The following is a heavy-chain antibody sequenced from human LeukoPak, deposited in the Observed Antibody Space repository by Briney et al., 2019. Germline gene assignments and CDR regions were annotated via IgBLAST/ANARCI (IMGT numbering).Heavy chain of an antibody. J-gene: IGHJ6*02. CDR3: ARHLNPGRRLLWFGDYYYYYGMDV. CDR1: GGSISSSSYY. V-gene: IGHV4-39*01. Sequence: PSETLSLTCTVSGGSISSSSYYWGWIRQPPGKGLEWIGSIYYSGSTYYNTSLKSRVTISVDTSKNQFSLKLSSVTAADTAVYYCARHLNPGRRLLWFGDYYYYYGMDVWGQGTTVTVSS. CDR2: IYYSGST. D-gene: IGHD3-10*01.